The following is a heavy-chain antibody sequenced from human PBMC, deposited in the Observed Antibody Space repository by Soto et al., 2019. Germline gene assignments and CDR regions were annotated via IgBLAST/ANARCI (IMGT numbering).Heavy chain of an antibody. Sequence: KASETLSLTCAVNGGSFSAYYWSWIRQPPGKGLEWIGDIHQSGSTNYNPSLKSRVTISVDTSKSQFSLMLSSVTAADTAVYYCAKIAQYSYGRSGHYEDCWGQGTLVTVSS. CDR1: GGSFSAYY. J-gene: IGHJ4*02. V-gene: IGHV4-34*01. CDR2: IHQSGST. CDR3: AKIAQYSYGRSGHYEDC. D-gene: IGHD3-22*01.